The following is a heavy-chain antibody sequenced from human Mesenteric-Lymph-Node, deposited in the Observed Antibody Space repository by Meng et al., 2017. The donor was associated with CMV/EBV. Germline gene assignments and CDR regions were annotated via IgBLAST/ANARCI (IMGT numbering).Heavy chain of an antibody. CDR2: IGTAGDT. CDR1: GPTFSSHD. CDR3: ARDEGGYCSSTSCGMASFDC. V-gene: IGHV3-13*01. D-gene: IGHD2-2*01. Sequence: GQSLKISCAASGPTFSSHDMHWVRQATGKGLEWVSAIGTAGDTYYPGSVKGRFTISRENAKNSLYLQMGSLRAEDMAVYYCARDEGGYCSSTSCGMASFDCWGQGTLVTVSS. J-gene: IGHJ4*02.